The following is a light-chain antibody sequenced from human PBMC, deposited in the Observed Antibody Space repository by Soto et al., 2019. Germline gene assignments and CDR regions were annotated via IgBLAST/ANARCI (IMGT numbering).Light chain of an antibody. V-gene: IGLV2-14*01. Sequence: QSALNQPASVSGSPGQAITISCTGTSSDVGGYNYVSWYQQHPGKAPKLMIYDVSNRPSGVSNRFSGSKSGNTASLTISGLQAEDEADYYCSSYTRSSTRVFGTGTKVTVL. CDR1: SSDVGGYNY. CDR2: DVS. J-gene: IGLJ1*01. CDR3: SSYTRSSTRV.